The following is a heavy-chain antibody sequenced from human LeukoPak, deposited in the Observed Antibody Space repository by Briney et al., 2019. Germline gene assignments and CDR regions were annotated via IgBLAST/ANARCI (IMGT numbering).Heavy chain of an antibody. CDR2: IIPIFGTA. J-gene: IGHJ6*03. CDR3: ARGGAAAAGNYYYYMDV. D-gene: IGHD6-13*01. V-gene: IGHV1-69*05. CDR1: GGTFSNYA. Sequence: SVKVSCKASGGTFSNYAITWVRQAPGQGLEWMGGIIPIFGTANYAQMFQGRVTITTDESTSAAYMELSSLRSEDTAVYYCARGGAAAAGNYYYYMDVWGKGTTVTVSS.